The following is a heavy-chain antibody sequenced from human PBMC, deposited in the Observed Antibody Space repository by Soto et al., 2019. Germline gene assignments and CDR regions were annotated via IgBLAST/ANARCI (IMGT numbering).Heavy chain of an antibody. CDR2: INHSGST. Sequence: ETLSLTCAVYGGSFSGYYWSWIRQPPGKGLEWIGEINHSGSTNYNPSLKSRVTISVDTSKNQFSLKLSSVTAADTAVYYCAFGGYYYYYGMDVWGQGTTVTVSS. D-gene: IGHD3-10*01. CDR1: GGSFSGYY. CDR3: AFGGYYYYYGMDV. V-gene: IGHV4-34*01. J-gene: IGHJ6*02.